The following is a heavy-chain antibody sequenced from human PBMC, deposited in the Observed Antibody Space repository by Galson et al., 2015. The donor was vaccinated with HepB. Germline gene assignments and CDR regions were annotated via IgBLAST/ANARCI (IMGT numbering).Heavy chain of an antibody. D-gene: IGHD2-8*02. CDR1: GYTFANYD. J-gene: IGHJ3*02. V-gene: IGHV1-8*01. CDR3: AKETGLVLGPDAFDI. CDR2: VNPNSGNR. Sequence: SVTVSCKASGYTFANYDINWLRQATGQGLEWLGWVNPNSGNRGYAQKFQGRVTMTRDTSISTAYMELSSLGSEDTAIYYCAKETGLVLGPDAFDIWGQGTMVTVSS.